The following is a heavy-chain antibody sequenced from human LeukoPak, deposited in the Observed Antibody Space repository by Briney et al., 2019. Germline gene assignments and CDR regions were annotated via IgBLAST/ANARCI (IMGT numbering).Heavy chain of an antibody. D-gene: IGHD1-7*01. V-gene: IGHV3-23*01. CDR3: AKEGKTRNWNYYQAKPVY. J-gene: IGHJ4*02. CDR1: GFTFSSYA. CDR2: ISSSGGNT. Sequence: PGGSLRLSCAASGFTFSSYAMSWVRQAPGKGLEWVSAISSSGGNTYYADSVKGRFTISRDNSKNTLYLQMNSLRAEDTAVYYCAKEGKTRNWNYYQAKPVYWGQGTLVTVSS.